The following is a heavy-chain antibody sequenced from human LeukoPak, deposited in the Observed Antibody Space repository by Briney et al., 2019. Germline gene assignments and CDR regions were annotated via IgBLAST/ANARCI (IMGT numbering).Heavy chain of an antibody. J-gene: IGHJ3*02. Sequence: GGSLRLSCAASGFTFSSYSMNWVRQAPGKGLEWVSSISSSSSYIYYADSVKGRFTTSRDNSKNSLYLQMNSLRSEDTALYYCAKARGLIGGAFDIWGQGTMVTVSS. CDR3: AKARGLIGGAFDI. D-gene: IGHD3-22*01. CDR1: GFTFSSYS. CDR2: ISSSSSYI. V-gene: IGHV3-21*04.